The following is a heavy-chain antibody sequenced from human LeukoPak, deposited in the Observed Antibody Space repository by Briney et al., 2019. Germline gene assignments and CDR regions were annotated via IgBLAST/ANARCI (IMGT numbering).Heavy chain of an antibody. J-gene: IGHJ3*02. V-gene: IGHV1-69*13. CDR2: IIPIFGTA. CDR3: ARDGKAATDAFDI. CDR1: GGTFSSYA. D-gene: IGHD2-15*01. Sequence: SVKVSCKASGGTFSSYAISWVRQAPGQGLEWMGGIIPIFGTANYAQKFQGRVTITADGSTSTAYMELSSLRSEDTAVYYCARDGKAATDAFDIWAKGQWSPSLQ.